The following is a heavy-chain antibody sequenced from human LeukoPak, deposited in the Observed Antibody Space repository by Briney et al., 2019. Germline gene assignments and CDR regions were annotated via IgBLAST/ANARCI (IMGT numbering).Heavy chain of an antibody. CDR2: IYTSGST. D-gene: IGHD5-18*01. J-gene: IGHJ6*03. CDR3: ARDVSGTAMVTNYYYYYMDV. Sequence: PSQTLSLTCTVSGGSISSYYWSWIRQPAGKGLEWIGRIYTSGSTNYDPSLKSRVTMSVDTSKNQFSLKLSSVTAADTAVYYCARDVSGTAMVTNYYYYYMDVWGKGTTVTVSS. V-gene: IGHV4-4*07. CDR1: GGSISSYY.